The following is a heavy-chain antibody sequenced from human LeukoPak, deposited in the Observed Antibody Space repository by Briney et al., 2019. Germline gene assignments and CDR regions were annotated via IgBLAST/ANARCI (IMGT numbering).Heavy chain of an antibody. CDR3: ARAGATHWFAP. CDR1: GGSISSGDYY. CDR2: IYYSGST. V-gene: IGHV4-30-4*08. D-gene: IGHD1-26*01. J-gene: IGHJ5*02. Sequence: PSETLSLTCALSGGSISSGDYYWSWIRQPPGKSLEWIGYIYYSGSTYYNPSLKGRVTISVDTSKNQFSLKLTSVTAAGTAVYYCARAGATHWFAPWGQGTLVTVSS.